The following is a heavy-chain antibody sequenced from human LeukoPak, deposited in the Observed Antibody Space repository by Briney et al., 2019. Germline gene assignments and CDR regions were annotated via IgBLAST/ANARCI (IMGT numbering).Heavy chain of an antibody. V-gene: IGHV4-4*07. D-gene: IGHD3-3*01. J-gene: IGHJ5*02. CDR3: ARDGITIFGVVIPWFDP. CDR1: GGSISSYY. CDR2: IYTSGST. Sequence: SETLSLTCTVSGGSISSYYWSWIRQPAGKGLEWIGRIYTSGSTNYNPSLKSRVTMSVDTSKNQFSLKLSSVTAADTAVYYCARDGITIFGVVIPWFDPWGQGTLVTVSS.